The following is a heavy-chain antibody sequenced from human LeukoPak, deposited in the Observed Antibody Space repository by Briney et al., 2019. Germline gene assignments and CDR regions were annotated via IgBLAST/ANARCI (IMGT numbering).Heavy chain of an antibody. D-gene: IGHD3-10*01. J-gene: IGHJ6*02. CDR2: ISYDGSNK. V-gene: IGHV3-30*18. Sequence: GGSLRLSCAASGFTFSSYGMHWVRQAPGKGLEWVAVISYDGSNKYYADSVKGRFTISRDNSKNTLYLQMNSLRAEDTAVYYCAKELLWFGELYGMDVWGQGTTVTVSS. CDR1: GFTFSSYG. CDR3: AKELLWFGELYGMDV.